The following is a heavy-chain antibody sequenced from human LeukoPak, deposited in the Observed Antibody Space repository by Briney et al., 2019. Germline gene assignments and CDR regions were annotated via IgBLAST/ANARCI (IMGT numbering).Heavy chain of an antibody. Sequence: GGSLRLSCAASGFTFSSYSMNWVRQAPGKGLEWVSYISSSSTIYYADSVKGRFTISRDNAKNSLYLQMNSLRAEDTAVYYCARYGGYCSSTSCYGREDAFDIWGQGTMVTVSS. J-gene: IGHJ3*02. CDR2: ISSSSTI. D-gene: IGHD2-2*01. CDR3: ARYGGYCSSTSCYGREDAFDI. V-gene: IGHV3-48*01. CDR1: GFTFSSYS.